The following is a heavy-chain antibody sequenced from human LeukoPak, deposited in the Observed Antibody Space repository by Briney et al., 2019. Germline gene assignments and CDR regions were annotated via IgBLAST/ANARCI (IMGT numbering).Heavy chain of an antibody. CDR1: GYSISSGYY. J-gene: IGHJ4*02. CDR3: ARDDPEYYYDSSGYRGSDY. CDR2: IYHSGST. Sequence: PSETLSLTCAVSGYSISSGYYWGWIRQPPGKGLEWIGSIYHSGSTYYNPSLKSRDTISVDTSKNQFSLKLSSVTAADTAVYYCARDDPEYYYDSSGYRGSDYWGQGTLVTVSS. D-gene: IGHD3-22*01. V-gene: IGHV4-38-2*02.